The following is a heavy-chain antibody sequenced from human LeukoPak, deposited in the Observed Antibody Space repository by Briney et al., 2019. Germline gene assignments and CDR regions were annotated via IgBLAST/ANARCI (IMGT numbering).Heavy chain of an antibody. D-gene: IGHD4-17*01. CDR1: GFTFDDYG. Sequence: PGGSLRLSCAASGFTFDDYGMSWVRQAPGKGLEWVSGINWNGGSTGYADSVKGRFTISRDNAKNSLYLQMNSLRAEDTALYYCARGTSTVTYYYYYMDVWGKGTTVTVSS. V-gene: IGHV3-20*04. J-gene: IGHJ6*03. CDR2: INWNGGST. CDR3: ARGTSTVTYYYYYMDV.